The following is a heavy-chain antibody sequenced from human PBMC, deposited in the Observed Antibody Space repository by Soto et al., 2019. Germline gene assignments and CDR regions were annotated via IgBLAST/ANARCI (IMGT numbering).Heavy chain of an antibody. J-gene: IGHJ4*02. CDR1: GGSISSYY. CDR2: IYTSGST. V-gene: IGHV4-4*07. CDR3: ARSTGDYVRGRKQVDY. D-gene: IGHD3-16*01. Sequence: PSETLSLTCAVSGGSISSYYWSWIRQPAGKGLEWIGRIYTSGSTNYNPSLKSRVTMSVDTSKNQFSLKLSSVTAADTAVYYCARSTGDYVRGRKQVDYWGQGSMVRVS.